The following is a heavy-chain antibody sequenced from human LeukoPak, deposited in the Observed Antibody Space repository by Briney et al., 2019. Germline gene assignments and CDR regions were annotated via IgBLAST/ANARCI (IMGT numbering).Heavy chain of an antibody. V-gene: IGHV3-23*01. CDR2: ISGSGDST. CDR3: AKGVPPVSGYGYYYGMDV. Sequence: PGGSLRLSCVASGFTFSSYAMSWVRQAPGKGLEWVSAISGSGDSTYYADSVKGRFTISRVNSMNTLFLQMNSLRAEDTALYYCAKGVPPVSGYGYYYGMDVWGQGTTVTVSS. D-gene: IGHD5-18*01. CDR1: GFTFSSYA. J-gene: IGHJ6*02.